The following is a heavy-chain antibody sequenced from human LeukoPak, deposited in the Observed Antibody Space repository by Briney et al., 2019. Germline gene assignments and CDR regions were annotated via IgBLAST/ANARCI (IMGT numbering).Heavy chain of an antibody. CDR2: IYSSGST. V-gene: IGHV3-53*01. Sequence: GGSLRLSCAASGFTVSSYYMSWVRQAPGKGLEWVSIIYSSGSTYYADSVKGRFTISRDNSKNTLYLQMNSLRAEDTAVYYCARSATSVCKFDFWGQGTLVTVSS. D-gene: IGHD4-17*01. CDR1: GFTVSSYY. CDR3: ARSATSVCKFDF. J-gene: IGHJ4*02.